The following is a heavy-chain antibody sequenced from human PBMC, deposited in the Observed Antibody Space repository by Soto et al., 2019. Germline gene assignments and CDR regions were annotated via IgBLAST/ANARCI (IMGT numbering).Heavy chain of an antibody. Sequence: QVQLVQSGAEVKKPGASVKVSCKGSGYPFPNYILHWVRQAPGQSLEWMGWINSGTVDTHYSQMFQDRVTFTTDKAATSVYLEVSSLSSQDTGVYYCAREGANWDLTDWGQGTLVTVSS. CDR1: GYPFPNYI. J-gene: IGHJ4*02. D-gene: IGHD1-26*01. V-gene: IGHV1-3*01. CDR2: INSGTVDT. CDR3: AREGANWDLTD.